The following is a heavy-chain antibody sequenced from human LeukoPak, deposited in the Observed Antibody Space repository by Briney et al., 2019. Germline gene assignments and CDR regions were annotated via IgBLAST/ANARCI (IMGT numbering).Heavy chain of an antibody. Sequence: GASVKVSCKASGYTFTGYYMHWVRQAPGQGLEWMGRINPNSGGTNYAQKFQGRVTMTRDTSISTAYMELSRLRSDDTAVYYCARDIGSSLTYSSSWSHPRYYGMDVWGQGTTVTVSS. CDR3: ARDIGSSLTYSSSWSHPRYYGMDV. CDR1: GYTFTGYY. J-gene: IGHJ6*02. CDR2: INPNSGGT. D-gene: IGHD6-13*01. V-gene: IGHV1-2*06.